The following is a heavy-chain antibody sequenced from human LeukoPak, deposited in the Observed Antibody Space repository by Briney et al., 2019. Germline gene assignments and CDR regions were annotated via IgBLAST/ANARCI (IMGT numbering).Heavy chain of an antibody. Sequence: SETLSLTCTVSGGSISSSSYYWGWIRQPPGKGLEWIGSIYYSGSTYYNPSLKSRVTISVDTSKNQFSLKLSSVTAADTAVYYCARHSYSYASSGYYTPNWFDPWGQGTLVTVSS. CDR3: ARHSYSYASSGYYTPNWFDP. D-gene: IGHD3-22*01. V-gene: IGHV4-39*01. J-gene: IGHJ5*02. CDR1: GGSISSSSYY. CDR2: IYYSGST.